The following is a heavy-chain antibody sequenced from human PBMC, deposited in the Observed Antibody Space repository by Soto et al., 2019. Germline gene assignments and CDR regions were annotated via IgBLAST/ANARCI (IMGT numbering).Heavy chain of an antibody. J-gene: IGHJ4*02. V-gene: IGHV3-23*01. D-gene: IGHD6-13*01. CDR1: GFTFSSYA. CDR2: ISGSGGST. Sequence: EVQLLESGGGVVQPGGSLRLSCAASGFTFSSYAMSWVRQAPGKGLEWVSAISGSGGSTYYTDSVKGRFTISRDNSKNTLYLQMNSLRAEDTAVYYCAEGQGNSWPESHFDYWGQGTLVTVSS. CDR3: AEGQGNSWPESHFDY.